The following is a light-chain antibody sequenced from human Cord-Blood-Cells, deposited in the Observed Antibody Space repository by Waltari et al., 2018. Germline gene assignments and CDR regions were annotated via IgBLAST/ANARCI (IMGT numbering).Light chain of an antibody. Sequence: DIQMNQSPSSLSASVGARTPITCRASQSISSYLNWYQKKPGKAPELLIYAASSLQSGVPSRFSGSGSGADFTLTISSLQPEDFATYYCQQSYSTPYTLGQGTKLEIK. CDR2: AAS. J-gene: IGKJ2*01. CDR3: QQSYSTPYT. CDR1: QSISSY. V-gene: IGKV1-39*01.